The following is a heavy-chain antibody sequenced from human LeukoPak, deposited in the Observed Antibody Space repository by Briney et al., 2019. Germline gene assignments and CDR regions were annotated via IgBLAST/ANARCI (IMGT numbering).Heavy chain of an antibody. Sequence: PGGSLRLSCGASEFSLRSHSMDWVRQAPGKGLEWVSHINSGSSTIYYADSVKGRFTISRDNAGNSLYLHMNSLRAEDTAVYYCARVLLERPGIDSFDMWGQGTMVTVSS. V-gene: IGHV3-48*01. J-gene: IGHJ3*02. CDR3: ARVLLERPGIDSFDM. CDR1: EFSLRSHS. CDR2: INSGSSTI. D-gene: IGHD1-1*01.